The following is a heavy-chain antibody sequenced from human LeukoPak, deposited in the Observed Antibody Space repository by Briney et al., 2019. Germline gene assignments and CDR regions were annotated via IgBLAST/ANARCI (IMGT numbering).Heavy chain of an antibody. V-gene: IGHV3-53*01. J-gene: IGHJ4*02. CDR1: GFTVSSNY. D-gene: IGHD6-19*01. CDR3: AKDLIAVATFDY. Sequence: GGSLRLSCAASGFTVSSNYMSWVRQAPGKGLEWVSVIYSGGSTYYADSVKGRFTISRDNSKNTLYLQMNSLRAEDTAVYYCAKDLIAVATFDYWGQGTLVTVSS. CDR2: IYSGGST.